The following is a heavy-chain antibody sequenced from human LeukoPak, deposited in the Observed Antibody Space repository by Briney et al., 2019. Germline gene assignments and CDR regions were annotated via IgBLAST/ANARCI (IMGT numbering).Heavy chain of an antibody. CDR2: IYHSGST. Sequence: SRTLSLTCTVSGGSISSGGYYWSWIRQPPGKGLEWIGYIYHSGSTYYNPSLKSRVTISVDRSKNQFSLKLSSVTAADTAVYYCARGPIVVVTPDAFDIWGQGTMVTVSS. J-gene: IGHJ3*02. V-gene: IGHV4-30-2*01. D-gene: IGHD3-22*01. CDR3: ARGPIVVVTPDAFDI. CDR1: GGSISSGGYY.